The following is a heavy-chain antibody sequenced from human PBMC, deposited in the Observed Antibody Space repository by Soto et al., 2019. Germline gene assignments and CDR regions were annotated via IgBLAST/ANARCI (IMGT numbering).Heavy chain of an antibody. J-gene: IGHJ5*02. CDR1: GGSISRSTYY. D-gene: IGHD2-2*02. Sequence: SETLSLTCTVSGGSISRSTYYWVWIRHPPGKGLEWIGSIYYSGSTYYRPSLKSRVTISVDTSKNQFSLKLGSVTAADTAVYYCARQVPAAIRLGWFDPWGQGTLVTVSS. CDR2: IYYSGST. V-gene: IGHV4-39*01. CDR3: ARQVPAAIRLGWFDP.